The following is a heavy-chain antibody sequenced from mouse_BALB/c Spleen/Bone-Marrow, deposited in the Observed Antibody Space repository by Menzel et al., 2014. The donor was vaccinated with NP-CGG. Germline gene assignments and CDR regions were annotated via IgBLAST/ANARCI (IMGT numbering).Heavy chain of an antibody. CDR3: ARGPTTVVAYYYAMDY. CDR1: GYSFTGYY. V-gene: IGHV1-26*01. CDR2: VNPNNGGT. Sequence: EVMLVESGPDLVKPGASVKISCKASGYSFTGYYMHWVKQSHGKSLEWIGRVNPNNGGTSYSQKLKGKAILTVGKSSSTAYMELRSLTSEDSAVYYCARGPTTVVAYYYAMDYWGQGTSVTVSS. D-gene: IGHD1-1*01. J-gene: IGHJ4*01.